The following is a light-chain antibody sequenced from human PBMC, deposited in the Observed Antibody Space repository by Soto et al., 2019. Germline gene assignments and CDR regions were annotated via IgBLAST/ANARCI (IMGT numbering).Light chain of an antibody. Sequence: EIVLTQSPGTLSLSPGERATLSCRASQSVSSSFLAWYQQKPRLAPRLLIYGASSRATASTDRFSGSGSARDFTITISRLEPADFAVYYCQQYGSSPTWTFGQGTKVEIK. J-gene: IGKJ1*01. V-gene: IGKV3-20*01. CDR3: QQYGSSPTWT. CDR2: GAS. CDR1: QSVSSSF.